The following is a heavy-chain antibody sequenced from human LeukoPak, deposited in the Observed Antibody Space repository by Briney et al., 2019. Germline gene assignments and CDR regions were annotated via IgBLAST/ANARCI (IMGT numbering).Heavy chain of an antibody. CDR3: ARPGITGSHAGFAY. D-gene: IGHD1-20*01. J-gene: IGHJ4*02. Sequence: GESLKISCKGSGYSLTTCWIGWVRQMPGKGLEWMGIIYPGDSDTRYSPSFQGQVTISVDKSISTAYLQWSGLKASDTAIYYCARPGITGSHAGFAYWGQGTLVTVSS. CDR1: GYSLTTCW. V-gene: IGHV5-51*01. CDR2: IYPGDSDT.